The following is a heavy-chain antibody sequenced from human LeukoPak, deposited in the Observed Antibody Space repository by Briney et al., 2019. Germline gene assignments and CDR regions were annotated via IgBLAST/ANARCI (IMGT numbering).Heavy chain of an antibody. CDR1: GFTFTSYA. CDR3: AKDTGQVEIREVFDA. CDR2: ISSGGGTT. Sequence: GGSLRLSCAASGFTFTSYAMSWVRQAPGKGLEGVSSISSGGGTTYYADSGRGRFTMSRENSKNTVYLQMNSLTAEDTAVYLCAKDTGQVEIREVFDAWGRGTMVTVSS. D-gene: IGHD1-26*01. J-gene: IGHJ3*01. V-gene: IGHV3-23*01.